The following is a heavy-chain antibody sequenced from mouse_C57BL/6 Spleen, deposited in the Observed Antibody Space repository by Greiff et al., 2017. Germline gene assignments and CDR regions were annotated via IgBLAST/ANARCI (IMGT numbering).Heavy chain of an antibody. CDR1: GFTFSSYG. Sequence: VKLVESGGDLVKPGGSLKLSCAASGFTFSSYGMSWVRQTPDKRLEWVATISSGGSYTYYPDSVKGRFTISRDNAKNTLYLQMSSLKAEDTAMYYCARHGDGNLAWFAYWGQGTLVTVSA. CDR2: ISSGGSYT. V-gene: IGHV5-6*02. J-gene: IGHJ3*01. CDR3: ARHGDGNLAWFAY. D-gene: IGHD2-1*01.